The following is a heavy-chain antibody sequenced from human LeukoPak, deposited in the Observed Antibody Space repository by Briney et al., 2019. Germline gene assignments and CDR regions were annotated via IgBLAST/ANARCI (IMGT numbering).Heavy chain of an antibody. J-gene: IGHJ3*02. D-gene: IGHD3-22*01. CDR2: ISGSGGST. CDR1: GFTFSSYA. V-gene: IGHV3-23*01. CDR3: AKDRFTMIVVVPDAFDI. Sequence: GGSLRLSCAASGFTFSSYAMSWVRQAPGKGLEWVSAISGSGGSTYYADSVKGRFTISRDNSKNTLYLQMNSLRAEDTAVYYCAKDRFTMIVVVPDAFDIWGQGTMVTVSS.